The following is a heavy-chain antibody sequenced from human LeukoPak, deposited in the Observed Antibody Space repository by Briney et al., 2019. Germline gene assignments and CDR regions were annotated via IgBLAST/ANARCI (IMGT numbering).Heavy chain of an antibody. D-gene: IGHD3-22*01. Sequence: LAASVKVSCKASGGTFSRYAISWVRQAPGQGLEWMGGIIPIFGTANYAQKFQGRVTITTDESTSTAYMELSSLRSEDTAVYYCAAHYYDSSGYFDYWGQGTLVTDSS. CDR1: GGTFSRYA. J-gene: IGHJ4*02. CDR2: IIPIFGTA. CDR3: AAHYYDSSGYFDY. V-gene: IGHV1-69*05.